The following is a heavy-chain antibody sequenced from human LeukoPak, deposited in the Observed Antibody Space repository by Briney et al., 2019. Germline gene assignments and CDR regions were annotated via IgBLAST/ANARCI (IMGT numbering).Heavy chain of an antibody. D-gene: IGHD3-10*01. CDR3: ARGMVRGVPVIGY. CDR2: LNHSRST. J-gene: IGHJ4*02. CDR1: GGPFSGNY. V-gene: IGHV4-34*01. Sequence: PSETLSLTCAVYGGPFSGNYWSWIRQPPGKGLEWIGELNHSRSTNYNPSLKSRISISVDTSKNQFSLKLTSVTAADTAVYHCARGMVRGVPVIGYWGQGTLVTVSS.